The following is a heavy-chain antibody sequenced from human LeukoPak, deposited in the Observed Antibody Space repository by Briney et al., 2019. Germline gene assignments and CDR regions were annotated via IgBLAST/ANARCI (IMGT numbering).Heavy chain of an antibody. Sequence: GGSLRLSCAASGFTFSDYYMSWIRQAPGKGLEWVSYISSSGGTIYYADSVKGRFTISRDNAKNSLYLQMNSLRAEDTAVYYCARWIYLGGYDWRLDYWGQGTLVTVSS. CDR2: ISSSGGTI. V-gene: IGHV3-11*01. D-gene: IGHD5-12*01. J-gene: IGHJ4*02. CDR1: GFTFSDYY. CDR3: ARWIYLGGYDWRLDY.